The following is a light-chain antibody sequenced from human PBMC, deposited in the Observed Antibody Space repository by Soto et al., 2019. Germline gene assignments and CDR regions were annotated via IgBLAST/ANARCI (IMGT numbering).Light chain of an antibody. CDR1: SSDTGDYNY. Sequence: QSVLTQPPSASGSPGQSVTISCSGTSSDTGDYNYVSWYQQHPGKAPKLMIYDVSNRPSGISNRFSGSKSGNTASLTISGLQAEDEADYYCSSYTSIDTWVFGTGTKVTVL. V-gene: IGLV2-14*01. CDR2: DVS. CDR3: SSYTSIDTWV. J-gene: IGLJ1*01.